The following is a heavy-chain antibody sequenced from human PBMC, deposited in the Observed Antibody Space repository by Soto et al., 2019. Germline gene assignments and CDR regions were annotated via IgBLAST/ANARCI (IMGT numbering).Heavy chain of an antibody. D-gene: IGHD3-3*01. V-gene: IGHV3-33*01. CDR2: IWYDGSNK. J-gene: IGHJ6*03. Sequence: QVQLVESGGGVVQPGRSLRLSCAASGFTFSSYGMHWVRQAPGKGLEWVAVIWYDGSNKYYAESVKGRVTIPRDNSKNTLYLQMNNLRAEDTTVSYRARASVWTGLGYYYYMYVLGKRTTVTVSS. CDR3: ARASVWTGLGYYYYMYV. CDR1: GFTFSSYG.